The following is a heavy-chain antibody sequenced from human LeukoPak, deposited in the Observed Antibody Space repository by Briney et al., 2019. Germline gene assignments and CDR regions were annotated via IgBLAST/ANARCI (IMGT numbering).Heavy chain of an antibody. J-gene: IGHJ4*02. CDR2: IYYSGST. CDR3: ARRGYSYGYRAWNPSRPDLSTRPDY. CDR1: GGSISSSSYY. Sequence: SETLSLTCTGSGGSISSSSYYWGWIRQPPGKGLEWIGSIYYSGSTYYNPSLKSRVTISVDTSKNQFSLKLSSVTAADTAVYYCARRGYSYGYRAWNPSRPDLSTRPDYWGQGTLVTVSS. D-gene: IGHD5-18*01. V-gene: IGHV4-39*01.